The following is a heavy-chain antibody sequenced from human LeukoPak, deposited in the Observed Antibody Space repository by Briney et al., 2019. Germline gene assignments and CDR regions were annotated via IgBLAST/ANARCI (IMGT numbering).Heavy chain of an antibody. CDR3: ARDEYNWNVDAFDI. CDR2: IKEDGSGK. CDR1: GFTFNNYA. Sequence: GGSLRLSCAASGFTFNNYAMSWVRQTPGKGLEWVANIKEDGSGKYYVDSVKGRFTISRDNAKNSLYLQMNSLRAEDTAVYYCARDEYNWNVDAFDIWGQGTVVTVSS. J-gene: IGHJ3*02. V-gene: IGHV3-7*01. D-gene: IGHD1-20*01.